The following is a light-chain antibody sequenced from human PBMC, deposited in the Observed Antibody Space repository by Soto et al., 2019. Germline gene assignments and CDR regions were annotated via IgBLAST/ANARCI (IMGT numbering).Light chain of an antibody. CDR2: DNN. CDR3: ATWDDRQTAYWV. J-gene: IGLJ3*02. CDR1: GSNIGNND. Sequence: QSVLTQPPSASVTPGQRISGSCSGSGSNIGNNDVYWYQQLPGTAPKLLIYDNNQRPSGVPDRFSGSKSGTSASLAISGLRSEDEADYYCATWDDRQTAYWVFGGGTQLTVL. V-gene: IGLV1-47*02.